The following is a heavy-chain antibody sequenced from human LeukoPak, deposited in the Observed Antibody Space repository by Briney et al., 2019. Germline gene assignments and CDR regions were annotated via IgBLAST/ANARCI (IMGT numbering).Heavy chain of an antibody. CDR2: INHSGST. D-gene: IGHD3-22*01. J-gene: IGHJ3*02. CDR3: ASSSDPGGAFDI. CDR1: GGSFSGYY. V-gene: IGHV4-34*01. Sequence: SETLSLTCAVYGGSFSGYYWSWIRQPPGKGLEWIGEINHSGSTNHNPSLKSRVTISVDTSKNQFSLKLSSVTAADTAVYYCASSSDPGGAFDIWGQGTMVTVSS.